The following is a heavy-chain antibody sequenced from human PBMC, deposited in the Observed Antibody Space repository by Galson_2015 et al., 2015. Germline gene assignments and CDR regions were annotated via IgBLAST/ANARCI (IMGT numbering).Heavy chain of an antibody. Sequence: SLRLSCAASGFAFSTYTMMWVRQAPGKGLQWVSSISSGSTYIYYTDSVKGRFTISRDNAKNSLYLHMNSLRAEDTAVYYCARSPSYDQDGNYWGQGTLVTDSS. CDR3: ARSPSYDQDGNY. J-gene: IGHJ4*02. CDR2: ISSGSTYI. D-gene: IGHD5-12*01. V-gene: IGHV3-21*06. CDR1: GFAFSTYT.